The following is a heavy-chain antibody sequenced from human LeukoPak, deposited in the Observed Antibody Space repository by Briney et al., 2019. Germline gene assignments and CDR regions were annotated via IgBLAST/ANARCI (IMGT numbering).Heavy chain of an antibody. Sequence: GGSLRLSCAASGFTFSIYDMHWVRQATGKGLEWVSAIGTVGDTYYPGSVKDRFTISRENAKNSLYLQMNSLRDGDTAVYYCARETLDIGGDYGWYFDLWGRGTLVTVSS. CDR1: GFTFSIYD. D-gene: IGHD1-26*01. V-gene: IGHV3-13*01. CDR3: ARETLDIGGDYGWYFDL. CDR2: IGTVGDT. J-gene: IGHJ2*01.